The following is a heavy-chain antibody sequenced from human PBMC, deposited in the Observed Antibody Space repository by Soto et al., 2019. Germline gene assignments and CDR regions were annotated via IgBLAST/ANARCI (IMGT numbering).Heavy chain of an antibody. D-gene: IGHD6-19*01. J-gene: IGHJ3*02. CDR2: IYYSGST. V-gene: IGHV4-39*01. Sequence: SETLSLTCTVSGGSISSSSYYWGWIRQPPGKGLEWIGSIYYSGSTYYNPSLKSRVTISVDTSKNQFSLKLSSVTAADTAVYYCARPSGDSSGLDAFDIWGQGTMVTVSS. CDR3: ARPSGDSSGLDAFDI. CDR1: GGSISSSSYY.